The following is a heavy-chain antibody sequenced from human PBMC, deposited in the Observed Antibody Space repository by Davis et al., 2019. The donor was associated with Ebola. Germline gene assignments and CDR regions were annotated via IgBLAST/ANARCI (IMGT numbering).Heavy chain of an antibody. V-gene: IGHV4-59*01. D-gene: IGHD2-2*02. J-gene: IGHJ4*02. Sequence: PGGSLRLSCAVYGGSFSGYYWSWIRQPPGKGLEWIGYIYYSGSTNYNPSLKSRVTISEDTSKNQFSLKLSSVTAADTAVYYCARHETIVVVPAAIPPFGPASGHFDYWGQGTLVTVSS. CDR3: ARHETIVVVPAAIPPFGPASGHFDY. CDR1: GGSFSGYY. CDR2: IYYSGST.